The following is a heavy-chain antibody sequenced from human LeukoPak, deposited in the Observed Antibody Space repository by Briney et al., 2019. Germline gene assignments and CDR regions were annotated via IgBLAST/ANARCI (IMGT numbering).Heavy chain of an antibody. J-gene: IGHJ4*02. D-gene: IGHD6-13*01. CDR1: GFTFSSYS. CDR2: ISSSSSYI. Sequence: PGGSLRLSCAASGFTFSSYSMNWVRQAPGKGLEWVSSISSSSSYIYYADSVKGRFTISRDNAKNSLYLQMNSLRAEDTAVYYCARADISSSWDFDYWGQGTLVTVSS. V-gene: IGHV3-21*01. CDR3: ARADISSSWDFDY.